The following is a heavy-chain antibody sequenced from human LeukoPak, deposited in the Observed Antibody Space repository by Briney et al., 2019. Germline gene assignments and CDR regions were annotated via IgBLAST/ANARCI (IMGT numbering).Heavy chain of an antibody. CDR3: ARDPPGSFSDY. V-gene: IGHV4-34*01. CDR1: GGSFSGYY. CDR2: INHSGST. D-gene: IGHD3-10*01. J-gene: IGHJ4*02. Sequence: PSETLSLTCAVYGGSFSGYYWSWIRQPPGKGLEWIGEINHSGSTNYNPSLKSRVTISVDTSKNQFSLKLSSVTAADTAVYYCARDPPGSFSDYWGQGTLVTGSS.